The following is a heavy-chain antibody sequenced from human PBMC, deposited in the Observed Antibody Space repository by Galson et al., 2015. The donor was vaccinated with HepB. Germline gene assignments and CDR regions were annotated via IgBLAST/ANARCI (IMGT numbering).Heavy chain of an antibody. CDR2: ISGSGGST. Sequence: SLRLSCAASGFTFSSYAMSWVRQAPGKGLEWFSAISGSGGSTYYADSVKGRFTISRDNSKNTLYLQMNSLRAEDTAVYYCANQLAAAGPSDYWGQGTLVTVSS. CDR3: ANQLAAAGPSDY. V-gene: IGHV3-23*01. CDR1: GFTFSSYA. J-gene: IGHJ4*02. D-gene: IGHD6-13*01.